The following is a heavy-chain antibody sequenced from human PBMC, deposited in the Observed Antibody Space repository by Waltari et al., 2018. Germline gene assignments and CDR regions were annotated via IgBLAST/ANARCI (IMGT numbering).Heavy chain of an antibody. CDR2: RKEDGSKK. CDR1: GFTFSGNW. V-gene: IGHV3-7*01. Sequence: EVQLVESGGGLVQPGGSLRLSCAGPGFTFSGNWMAWVRQAPGKGMEWVANRKEDGSKKNYVDAVEGRFTISRDNAKNSLYLQMNSLRAEDTALYYCVRHGFWNFDFWGQGTLVTVSS. CDR3: VRHGFWNFDF. D-gene: IGHD3-3*01. J-gene: IGHJ4*02.